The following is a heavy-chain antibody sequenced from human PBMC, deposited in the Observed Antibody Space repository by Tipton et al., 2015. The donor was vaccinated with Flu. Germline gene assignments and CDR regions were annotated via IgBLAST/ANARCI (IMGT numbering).Heavy chain of an antibody. CDR2: VRQAGSP. J-gene: IGHJ4*02. Sequence: LRLSCSVSGDSIASPYFWGWIRQPPGKGLEWIGNVRQAGSPYYNPSLRSRLSISLDRPKNQFSQRLTSVTAADTAVYYCARSTYYYGSGSSDFWGPGTLVTVSS. CDR1: GDSIASPYF. CDR3: ARSTYYYGSGSSDF. D-gene: IGHD3-10*01. V-gene: IGHV4-38-2*01.